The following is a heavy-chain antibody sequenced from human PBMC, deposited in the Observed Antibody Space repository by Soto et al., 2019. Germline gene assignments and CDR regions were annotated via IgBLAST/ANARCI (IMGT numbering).Heavy chain of an antibody. V-gene: IGHV3-23*01. CDR2: ISGSGGST. CDR1: GFTFSSYA. J-gene: IGHJ4*02. Sequence: GGSLRLSCAASGFTFSSYAMSWVRQAPGKGLEWVSAISGSGGSTYYADSVKGRFTISRDNSKNTLYLQMNSLRAEDTAVYYCAKRWQQLGSYYFDYWGQGTLVTVLL. D-gene: IGHD6-13*01. CDR3: AKRWQQLGSYYFDY.